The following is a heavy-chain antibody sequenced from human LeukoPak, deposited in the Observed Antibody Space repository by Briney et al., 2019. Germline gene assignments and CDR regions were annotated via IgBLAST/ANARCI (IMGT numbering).Heavy chain of an antibody. J-gene: IGHJ6*03. CDR2: IIPIFGTA. D-gene: IGHD7-27*01. CDR3: ARHHSLGMGYYYYYMDV. V-gene: IGHV1-69*01. Sequence: ASVKVSCKASGGTFISYAISWVRQAPGQGLEWMGGIIPIFGTANYAQKFQGRVTITADESTSTAYMELSSLRSEDTAVYYCARHHSLGMGYYYYYMDVWGKGTTVTISS. CDR1: GGTFISYA.